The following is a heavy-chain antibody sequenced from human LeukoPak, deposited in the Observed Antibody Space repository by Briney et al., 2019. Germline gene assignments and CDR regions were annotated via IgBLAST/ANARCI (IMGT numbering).Heavy chain of an antibody. J-gene: IGHJ5*02. CDR3: ARDLPRVGYYVRSRFDP. CDR2: ISAYNGNT. CDR1: GYTFTSYG. D-gene: IGHD3-10*02. Sequence: ASVKVSCKASGYTFTSYGISWVRQAPGQGLEWMGWISAYNGNTNYAQKLQGRVTMTTDTSTSTAYVELRSLRSDDTAVYYCARDLPRVGYYVRSRFDPWGQGTLVTVSS. V-gene: IGHV1-18*01.